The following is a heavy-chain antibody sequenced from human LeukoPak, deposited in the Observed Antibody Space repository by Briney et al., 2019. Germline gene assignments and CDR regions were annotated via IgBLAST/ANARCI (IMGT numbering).Heavy chain of an antibody. Sequence: GSLRLSCVASGFTFSSNEMNWVRQAPGKGLEWVSYISSSSGNIYYADSVKGRFTISRDNAKNSLYLQINSLRAEDTGVYYCAREVAAAFDYWGQGTLVTVSS. J-gene: IGHJ4*02. CDR2: ISSSSGNI. D-gene: IGHD6-13*01. V-gene: IGHV3-48*03. CDR1: GFTFSSNE. CDR3: AREVAAAFDY.